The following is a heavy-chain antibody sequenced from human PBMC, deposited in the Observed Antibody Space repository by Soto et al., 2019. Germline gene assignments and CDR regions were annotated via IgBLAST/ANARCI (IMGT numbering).Heavy chain of an antibody. J-gene: IGHJ4*02. CDR3: ARDKITGLFDY. V-gene: IGHV4-34*01. Sequence: ETLSLTCAVYGGSFSGYYWTWIRQPPGTGLEWIGEINHSGSTNYNPSIKSRVTISVDTSKNQFSLKKTSVTAADTAVYYCARDKITGLFDYWGQGTLVTVSS. CDR2: INHSGST. CDR1: GGSFSGYY. D-gene: IGHD2-8*02.